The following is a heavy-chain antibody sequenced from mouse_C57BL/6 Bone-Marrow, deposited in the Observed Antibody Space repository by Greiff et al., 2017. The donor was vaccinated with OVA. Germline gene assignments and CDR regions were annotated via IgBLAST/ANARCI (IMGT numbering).Heavy chain of an antibody. Sequence: QVQLQQSGAELARPGASVKLSCKASGYTFTSYGISWVKQRTGQGLEWIGEIYPRSGNTYYNQKFKGKATLTADKSSSTAYMELRSLTSEDSAVYFCASMGLWRFDAMDYWGQGTAVTVSA. CDR3: ASMGLWRFDAMDY. CDR1: GYTFTSYG. V-gene: IGHV1-81*01. CDR2: IYPRSGNT. J-gene: IGHJ4*01. D-gene: IGHD1-1*02.